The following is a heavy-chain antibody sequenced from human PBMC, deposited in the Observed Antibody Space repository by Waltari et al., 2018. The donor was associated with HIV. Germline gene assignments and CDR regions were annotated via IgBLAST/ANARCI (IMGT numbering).Heavy chain of an antibody. CDR2: IYHSGST. V-gene: IGHV4-4*02. D-gene: IGHD3-10*01. J-gene: IGHJ4*02. CDR3: ARLAGVSGSYRLDY. Sequence: GKGLEWIGEIYHSGSTNYNPSLQSRVTISLDKSKNQFSLNLTSVTAADTALYYCARLAGVSGSYRLDYWGQGTLVNVSS.